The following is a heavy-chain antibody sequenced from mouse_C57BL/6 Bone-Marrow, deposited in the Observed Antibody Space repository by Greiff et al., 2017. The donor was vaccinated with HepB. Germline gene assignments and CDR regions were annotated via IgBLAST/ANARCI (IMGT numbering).Heavy chain of an antibody. J-gene: IGHJ2*01. D-gene: IGHD1-1*01. CDR2: IHPNSGST. CDR3: ASDYGSSDY. Sequence: QVQLKQPGAELVKPGASVTLSCKASGYTFTSYWMHWVKQRPGQGLEWIGMIHPNSGSTNYNEKFKSKATLTVDKSSSTAYMQLSSLTSEDSAVYYCASDYGSSDYWGQGTTLTVSS. CDR1: GYTFTSYW. V-gene: IGHV1-64*01.